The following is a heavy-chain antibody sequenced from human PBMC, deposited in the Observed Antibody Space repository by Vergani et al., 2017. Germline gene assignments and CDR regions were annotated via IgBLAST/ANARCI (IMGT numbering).Heavy chain of an antibody. CDR1: GFSFGDYV. V-gene: IGHV3-49*04. CDR3: SRGRGYSFGYSDY. CDR2: IRNKAYGGTT. Sequence: EVQLVESGGGLAPPGRSLRLSCAASGFSFGDYVKTWVRQAPGKGLEWVAFIRNKAYGGTTEYAASVKGRFTISRDDSKRLAYLQLSGLKTEDTAVYFCSRGRGYSFGYSDYWGQGTLVTVSS. J-gene: IGHJ4*02. D-gene: IGHD5-18*01.